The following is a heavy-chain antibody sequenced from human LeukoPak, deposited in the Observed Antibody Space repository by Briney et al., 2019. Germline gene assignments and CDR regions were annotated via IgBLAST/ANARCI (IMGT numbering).Heavy chain of an antibody. V-gene: IGHV3-33*01. CDR2: IWFDGSNK. CDR3: ARPESGNYYFDY. D-gene: IGHD1-14*01. CDR1: GFTFSSYG. J-gene: IGHJ4*02. Sequence: GTSLRLSCAASGFTFSSYGMHWVRQAPGKGPEWVALIWFDGSNKYHADSVKGRFTISRDNSKNTLYLQMNSLRVEDAAVYYCARPESGNYYFDYWGQGTLVTVSS.